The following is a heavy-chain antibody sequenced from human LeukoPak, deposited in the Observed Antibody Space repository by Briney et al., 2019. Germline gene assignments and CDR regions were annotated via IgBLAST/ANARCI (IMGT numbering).Heavy chain of an antibody. D-gene: IGHD4-17*01. CDR2: ISTSGSTI. J-gene: IGHJ4*02. V-gene: IGHV3-48*03. CDR1: GFTFSSYE. Sequence: GGSLRLSCAASGFTFSSYEMNWVRQAPGKGLEWISYISTSGSTIYYADSVKGRFTISRDNAKNPLYLQMNSLRAEDTAVYYCSKGYGDYEYWGQGTLVTVSS. CDR3: SKGYGDYEY.